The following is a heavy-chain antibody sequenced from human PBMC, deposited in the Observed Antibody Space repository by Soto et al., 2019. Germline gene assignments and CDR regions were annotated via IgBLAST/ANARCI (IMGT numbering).Heavy chain of an antibody. CDR2: IYYSGST. J-gene: IGHJ5*02. CDR1: GGSISSYY. Sequence: SETLSLTCTVSGGSISSYYWSWIRQPPGKGLEWIGYIYYSGSTNYNPSLKSRVTISVDTSKNQFSLKLGSVTAADTAVYYCARGLAVGELSGWFDPWGQGTLVTVS. D-gene: IGHD3-10*01. V-gene: IGHV4-59*01. CDR3: ARGLAVGELSGWFDP.